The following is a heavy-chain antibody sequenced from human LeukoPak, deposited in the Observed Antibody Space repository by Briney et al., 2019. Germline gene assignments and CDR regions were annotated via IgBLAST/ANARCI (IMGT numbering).Heavy chain of an antibody. CDR2: ISGSGGST. D-gene: IGHD6-19*01. CDR1: GFTFSSYD. J-gene: IGHJ2*01. V-gene: IGHV3-23*01. CDR3: AEDRRIAVAGTRSWYFDL. Sequence: PGGPLRLSCGACGFTFSSYDMSWVRQAPGKALEWVSAISGSGGSTYYADSVKGRLTISRDNSKNTLYLQMNSLRAEDTAVYYCAEDRRIAVAGTRSWYFDLWGRGTLVTVSS.